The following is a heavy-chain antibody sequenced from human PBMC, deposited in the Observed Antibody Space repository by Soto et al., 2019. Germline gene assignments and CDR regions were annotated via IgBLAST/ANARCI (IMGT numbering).Heavy chain of an antibody. D-gene: IGHD2-21*01. J-gene: IGHJ4*02. Sequence: SETLSLTCTVSGGSISSSSYYWDWIRQPPGKGLEWIGSIYYSGSTYYNPSLKSRVTISVDTSKNQFSLKLSSVTAADTAVYYCARRRGGSVIDYWGQGTLVTVSS. CDR3: ARRRGGSVIDY. CDR1: GGSISSSSYY. CDR2: IYYSGST. V-gene: IGHV4-39*01.